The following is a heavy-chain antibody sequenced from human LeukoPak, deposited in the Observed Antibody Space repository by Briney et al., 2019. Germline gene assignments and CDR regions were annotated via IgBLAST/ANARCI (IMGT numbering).Heavy chain of an antibody. CDR1: GFAFSDYE. J-gene: IGHJ4*02. CDR2: ITGLGSME. V-gene: IGHV3-48*03. Sequence: PGGSLRLSCTTSGFAFSDYEFSWVRQAPGKGLEWVASITGLGSMEYYAQSVKGRFTISRDNSKNTLYLQMNSLRAEDTAVYYCARAIPFFDYWGQGTLVTVSS. CDR3: ARAIPFFDY.